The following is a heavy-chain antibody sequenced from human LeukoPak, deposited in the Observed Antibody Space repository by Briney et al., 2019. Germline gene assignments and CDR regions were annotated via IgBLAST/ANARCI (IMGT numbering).Heavy chain of an antibody. Sequence: GGSLRLSCAASGFTFSSYAMHWVRQAPGKGLEYVPAISSNGGSTHYTNSVKGRFTISRDNSKNTLYLQMGSLRAEDMAVYYCARKGDGDGRYDYWGQGTLVTVSS. J-gene: IGHJ4*02. CDR3: ARKGDGDGRYDY. D-gene: IGHD5-24*01. V-gene: IGHV3-64*01. CDR2: ISSNGGST. CDR1: GFTFSSYA.